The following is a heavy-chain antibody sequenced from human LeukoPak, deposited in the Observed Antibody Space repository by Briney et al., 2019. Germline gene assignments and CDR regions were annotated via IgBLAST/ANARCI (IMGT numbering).Heavy chain of an antibody. CDR1: GGTFSSYA. J-gene: IGHJ6*02. CDR3: ARGSSQPFDYYYGMDV. Sequence: EASVKVSCKASGGTFSSYAISWVRQAPGQGLEWMGGIIPIFGTANYAQKFQGRVTITADESTSTAYMELSSLRSEDTAVYYCARGSSQPFDYYYGMDVWGQGTTVTVSS. CDR2: IIPIFGTA. V-gene: IGHV1-69*13. D-gene: IGHD2-2*01.